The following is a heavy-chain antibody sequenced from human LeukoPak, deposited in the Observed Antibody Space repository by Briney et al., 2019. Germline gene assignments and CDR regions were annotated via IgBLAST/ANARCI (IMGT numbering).Heavy chain of an antibody. D-gene: IGHD6-19*01. J-gene: IGHJ4*02. CDR1: GFTVSSYS. CDR3: AKDKPGIAVAPDYFDY. Sequence: GGSLRLSCAASGFTVSSYSMNWVRQAPGKGLEWVSAISGSGVNTYYIDSVKGRFTISRDNSKNTLYLQMISLRAEDTAVFYCAKDKPGIAVAPDYFDYWGQGTLVTVSS. CDR2: ISGSGVNT. V-gene: IGHV3-23*01.